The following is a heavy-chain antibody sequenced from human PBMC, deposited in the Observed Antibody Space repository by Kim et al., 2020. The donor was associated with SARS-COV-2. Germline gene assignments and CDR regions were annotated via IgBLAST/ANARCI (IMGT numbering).Heavy chain of an antibody. V-gene: IGHV1-46*01. CDR3: ARDSDCSGGSCYSDY. D-gene: IGHD2-15*01. J-gene: IGHJ4*02. Sequence: QKFQGRVTMTRDTSTSTVYMELSSLRSEDTAVYYCARDSDCSGGSCYSDYWGQGTLVTVSS.